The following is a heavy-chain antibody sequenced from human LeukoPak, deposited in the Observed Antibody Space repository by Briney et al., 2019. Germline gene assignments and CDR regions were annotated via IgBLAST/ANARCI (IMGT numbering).Heavy chain of an antibody. CDR1: GFTFSSCA. V-gene: IGHV3-48*01. D-gene: IGHD1-7*01. CDR3: ARVDWNYWNY. Sequence: GGSLRLSCVASGFTFSSCAMSWVRQAPGKGLEWVSYISSSSSTIYYADSVKGRFTISRDNAKNSLYLQMNSLRAEDTAVYYCARVDWNYWNYWGQGTLVTVSS. J-gene: IGHJ4*02. CDR2: ISSSSSTI.